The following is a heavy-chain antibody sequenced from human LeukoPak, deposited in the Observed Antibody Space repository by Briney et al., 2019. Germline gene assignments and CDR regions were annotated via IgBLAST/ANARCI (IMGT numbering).Heavy chain of an antibody. J-gene: IGHJ4*02. CDR1: DLPLSNSA. CDR3: ARGANTHFDY. V-gene: IGHV3-13*04. CDR2: IGTAGDT. D-gene: IGHD1-26*01. Sequence: GGSLSLSCAAPDLPLSNSAMPWARKLTGKVLEWVSAIGTAGDTYYPGSVRGRFTMSRENAKNSLYLQMNSLTAGDTAVYYCARGANTHFDYWGQGILVTVSP.